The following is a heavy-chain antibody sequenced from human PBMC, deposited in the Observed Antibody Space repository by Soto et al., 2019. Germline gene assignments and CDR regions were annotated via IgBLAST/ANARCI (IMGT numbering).Heavy chain of an antibody. J-gene: IGHJ4*02. CDR3: ARVIPDIVVVPSAIPLDY. V-gene: IGHV3-48*01. Sequence: EVQLVECGGSLVQPGGSLRLSCAASEFIFSSYSMNWVCQAPGKGVEWVSYISSFSSTIYYADSVKGRFTISRDNVTNSLYLQMNSLRAEATSVYYCARVIPDIVVVPSAIPLDYWGQGTLVIVSS. CDR1: EFIFSSYS. D-gene: IGHD2-2*01. CDR2: ISSFSSTI.